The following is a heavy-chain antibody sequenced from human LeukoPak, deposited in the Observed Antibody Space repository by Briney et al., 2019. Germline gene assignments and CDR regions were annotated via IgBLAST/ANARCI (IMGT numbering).Heavy chain of an antibody. CDR2: IWYDGSNK. CDR3: ATDPNQSTYGMDV. V-gene: IGHV3-33*08. CDR1: GFTFSNYA. J-gene: IGHJ6*02. Sequence: PGGSLRLSCAASGFTFSNYAIHWVRQAPGKGLEWVAVIWYDGSNKNYADSVKGRFTISRDNSKNTLSLQMNSLRVEDTAVYYCATDPNQSTYGMDVWGQGTTVTVSS.